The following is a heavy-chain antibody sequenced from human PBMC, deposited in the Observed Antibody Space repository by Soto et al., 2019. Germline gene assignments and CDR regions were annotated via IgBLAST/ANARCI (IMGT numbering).Heavy chain of an antibody. D-gene: IGHD1-26*01. CDR3: ARGVTAGVDY. Sequence: QVQLVQSGAEVREPGTSVKVSCKASGYSFTSLDINWVRQTTGQGLEWMGWMQPSSGRTGYAQKFQGRVTMTRDPSINTDYMELSSLTSDDTAFYYCARGVTAGVDYWGQGTLVTVSS. CDR1: GYSFTSLD. J-gene: IGHJ4*02. V-gene: IGHV1-8*01. CDR2: MQPSSGRT.